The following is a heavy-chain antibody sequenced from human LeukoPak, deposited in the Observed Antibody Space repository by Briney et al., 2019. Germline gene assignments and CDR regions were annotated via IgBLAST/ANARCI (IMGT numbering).Heavy chain of an antibody. CDR2: IFHTGTT. CDR3: ARVSSSSSHYFYYYMDV. D-gene: IGHD6-6*01. V-gene: IGHV4-30-2*01. Sequence: PSQTLSLTCTVSGGSISSGNYYWSWIRQPPGKGLEWIGFIFHTGTTSYNTSLKSRVTISVDRSKNQFSLKVSSVTAADTAVYFCARVSSSSSHYFYYYMDVWGKGTTVTVSS. J-gene: IGHJ6*03. CDR1: GGSISSGNYY.